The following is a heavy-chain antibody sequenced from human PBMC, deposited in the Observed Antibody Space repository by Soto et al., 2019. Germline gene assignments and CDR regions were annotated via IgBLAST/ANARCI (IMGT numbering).Heavy chain of an antibody. CDR1: GGSFDDFY. CDR3: ARGQLVWYGDLTPYHRDMDV. CDR2: ISHDGGT. D-gene: IGHD3-10*01. Sequence: SETLSLTCAFYGGSFDDFYWSWVRQSPGKGLEWVGEISHDGGTNYSPSLASRVSISVDTSKNQFSLHLRSVTAADTGLYYCARGQLVWYGDLTPYHRDMDVWGQGTKVTVYS. V-gene: IGHV4-34*01. J-gene: IGHJ6*02.